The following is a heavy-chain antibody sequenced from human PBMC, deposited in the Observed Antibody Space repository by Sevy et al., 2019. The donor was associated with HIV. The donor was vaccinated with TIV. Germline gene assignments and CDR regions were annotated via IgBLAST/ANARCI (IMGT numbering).Heavy chain of an antibody. CDR2: VSFDGGSK. CDR3: VRERARSVTFDI. Sequence: GGSLRLSCEASGFTFNNFPIHWVCQAPGKGLEWVAVVSFDGGSKFYADSVKGRFTVSRDNSKNTVYLQLNSLRAEDTAVFYCVRERARSVTFDIWGQGTLVTVSS. D-gene: IGHD1-26*01. V-gene: IGHV3-30-3*01. CDR1: GFTFNNFP. J-gene: IGHJ3*02.